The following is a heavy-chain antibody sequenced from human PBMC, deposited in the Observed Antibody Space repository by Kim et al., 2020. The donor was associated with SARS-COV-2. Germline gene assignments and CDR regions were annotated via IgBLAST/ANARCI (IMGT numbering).Heavy chain of an antibody. CDR2: ISADGTSQ. CDR1: GFTFEDYA. Sequence: GGSLRLSCVTSGFTFEDYAMNWVRQAPGKVLEWVSLISADGTSQYYSDSVKGRFTISRDNSQNSLSLQMNSLRPEDTALYSCVTDFYDFIWWTCPSAAFNILGRGKWSPSL. J-gene: IGHJ3*02. CDR3: VTDFYDFIWWTCPSAAFNI. D-gene: IGHD3-16*01. V-gene: IGHV3-43*02.